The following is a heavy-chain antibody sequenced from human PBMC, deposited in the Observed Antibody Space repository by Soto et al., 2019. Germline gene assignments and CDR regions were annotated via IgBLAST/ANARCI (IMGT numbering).Heavy chain of an antibody. CDR3: AREYYDILTGQNYYYYMDV. Sequence: EVQLVESGGGLVQPGGSLRLSCAASGFTFSSYSMNWVRQAPGKGLEWVSYISSSSSTIYYADSVKGRFTISRDNAKNPLYLQMNSLRAEDTAVYYCAREYYDILTGQNYYYYMDVWGKGTPVTVSS. J-gene: IGHJ6*03. CDR2: ISSSSSTI. CDR1: GFTFSSYS. D-gene: IGHD3-9*01. V-gene: IGHV3-48*01.